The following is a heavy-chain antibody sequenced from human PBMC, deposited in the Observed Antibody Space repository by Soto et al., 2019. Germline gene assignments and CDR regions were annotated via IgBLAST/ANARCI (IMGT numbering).Heavy chain of an antibody. CDR3: ARGHTPSPNWFDP. CDR1: GFTFSSYW. Sequence: GGSPRVSCAASGFTFSSYWMSWVRQAPGKGLEWVANIKQDGSEKFYVDSVKGRFTISKDNAKNSVYLQMNSLRAEDTAVYYCARGHTPSPNWFDPSGQIPLGTLSP. J-gene: IGHJ5*02. V-gene: IGHV3-7*03. CDR2: IKQDGSEK. D-gene: IGHD2-2*02.